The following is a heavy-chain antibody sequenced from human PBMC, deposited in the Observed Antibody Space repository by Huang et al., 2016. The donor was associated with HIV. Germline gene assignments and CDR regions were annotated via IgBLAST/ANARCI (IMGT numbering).Heavy chain of an antibody. D-gene: IGHD1-7*01. CDR2: IKQDESEK. V-gene: IGHV3-7*01. CDR3: ATKTAGMDI. CDR1: TFTFGAYW. Sequence: VESGGRSVQPGGSIKLSCVGSTFTFGAYWMSWVRQPPGKGLEWVANIKQDESEKYYVESVKGRLNISRDNARKVLFLEMDDLRVEDTAIYFCATKTAGMDIWGQGTTVTVSS. J-gene: IGHJ6*02.